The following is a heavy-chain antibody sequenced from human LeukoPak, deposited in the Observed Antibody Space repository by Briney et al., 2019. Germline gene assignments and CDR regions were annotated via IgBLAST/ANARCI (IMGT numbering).Heavy chain of an antibody. CDR3: ARDPPLITFFGVAGY. CDR2: ISAYNGNT. Sequence: GASVKVSCKASGYTFTSYGISWVRQAPGQGLEWMGWISAYNGNTNYAQKLQGRVTMTTDTSTSTAYMELRSLRSDDTAVYYCARDPPLITFFGVAGYWGQGTLVPVSS. V-gene: IGHV1-18*01. J-gene: IGHJ4*02. CDR1: GYTFTSYG. D-gene: IGHD3-3*01.